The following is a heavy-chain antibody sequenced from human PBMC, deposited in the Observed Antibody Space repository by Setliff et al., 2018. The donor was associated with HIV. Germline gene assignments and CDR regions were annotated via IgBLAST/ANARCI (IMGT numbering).Heavy chain of an antibody. CDR3: VKAGPRYNWNYAYFDP. Sequence: LRLSCAASGFIFDTYAMHWVRQAPGKGLEWVSGISWNSGNLGYAVSVKGRFTISRDNAKNSLYLQLNSLRPEDTAFYYCVKAGPRYNWNYAYFDPWGQGALVTVSS. D-gene: IGHD1-20*01. V-gene: IGHV3-9*01. CDR1: GFIFDTYA. J-gene: IGHJ5*02. CDR2: ISWNSGNL.